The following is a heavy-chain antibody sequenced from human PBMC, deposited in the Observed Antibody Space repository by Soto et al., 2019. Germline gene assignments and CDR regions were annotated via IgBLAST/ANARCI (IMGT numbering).Heavy chain of an antibody. V-gene: IGHV3-23*01. CDR1: GFPFSDNT. CDR2: IDRADGRT. D-gene: IGHD2-21*01. J-gene: IGHJ3*01. Sequence: PGGSLRLSCVASGFPFSDNTMSWVRQAPGKGLEWVSTIDRADGRTYYADSVQGRFTISRDNSKNTVHLQMNSLRAGDTAIYYCAKLGVKTNSVNIDAFDVWGQGTVVTVSS. CDR3: AKLGVKTNSVNIDAFDV.